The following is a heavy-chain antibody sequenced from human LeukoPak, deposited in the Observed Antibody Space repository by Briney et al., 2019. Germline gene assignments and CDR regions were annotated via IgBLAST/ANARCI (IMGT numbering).Heavy chain of an antibody. V-gene: IGHV3-23*01. D-gene: IGHD3-10*01. CDR2: ISGTGGST. J-gene: IGHJ3*02. CDR1: GFSFNNAW. Sequence: GGSLRLSCAASGFSFNNAWMNWVRQAPGKGLEWVSTISGTGGSTYYADSVKGRFTVSRDNSKNTLSLQMNSLRAEDTALYYCAKGRVRAVSDAFDIWGQGTMVTVSS. CDR3: AKGRVRAVSDAFDI.